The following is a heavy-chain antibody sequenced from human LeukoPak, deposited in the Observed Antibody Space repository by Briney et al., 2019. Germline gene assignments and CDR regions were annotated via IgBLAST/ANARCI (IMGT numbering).Heavy chain of an antibody. J-gene: IGHJ6*02. CDR3: AGDSGNFHYDMDV. CDR1: GYSFNSHH. V-gene: IGHV1-46*02. Sequence: ASVKVSCKTSGYSFNSHHVHWVRQAPGQGLEWMGVKFSHDGSTSNTQKFQGRITMTRDTSTSTVYMELSSLRSEDTAVYYCAGDSGNFHYDMDVWGQGTTVIVSS. D-gene: IGHD3-10*01. CDR2: KFSHDGST.